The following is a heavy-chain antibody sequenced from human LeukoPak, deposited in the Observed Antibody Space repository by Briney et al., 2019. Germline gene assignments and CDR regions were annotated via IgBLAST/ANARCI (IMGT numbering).Heavy chain of an antibody. CDR2: INHSGST. D-gene: IGHD2-2*01. CDR3: ARGVRSVVVPAAYRNWFDP. Sequence: SETLSLTCAVYGGSFSGYYWSWIRQPPGNGLELIGEINHSGSTNYNPSLKSRVTISVDTSKNQSSLKRSSVTAADTAVYYCARGVRSVVVPAAYRNWFDPWGQGTLVTVSS. J-gene: IGHJ5*02. CDR1: GGSFSGYY. V-gene: IGHV4-34*01.